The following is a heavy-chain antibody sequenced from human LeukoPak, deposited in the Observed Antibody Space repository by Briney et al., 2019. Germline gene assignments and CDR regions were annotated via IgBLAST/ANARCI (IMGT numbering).Heavy chain of an antibody. V-gene: IGHV4-31*03. Sequence: SETLSLTCTVSGGSISSGGYYWSWIRQHPGKGLEWIGYIYYSGSTYYNPFLKSRVTISVDTSKNQFSLKLSSVTAADTAVYYCAREYRGVYAIPFWFDPWGQGTLVTVSS. CDR3: AREYRGVYAIPFWFDP. D-gene: IGHD2-8*01. CDR1: GGSISSGGYY. J-gene: IGHJ5*02. CDR2: IYYSGST.